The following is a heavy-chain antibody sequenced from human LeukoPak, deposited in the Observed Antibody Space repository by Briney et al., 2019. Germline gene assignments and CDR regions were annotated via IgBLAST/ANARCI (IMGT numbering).Heavy chain of an antibody. V-gene: IGHV3-53*01. D-gene: IGHD3-9*01. Sequence: GGSLRLSCAASGLTANNNYMNWVRQAPGKGLEWVSALYIGGNTYYADSVRGRFTISRDNSKNTLYLQMNSLRAEDTAVYYCAKGDNDILTGYYNSFDYWGQGTLVTVSS. J-gene: IGHJ4*02. CDR2: LYIGGNT. CDR1: GLTANNNY. CDR3: AKGDNDILTGYYNSFDY.